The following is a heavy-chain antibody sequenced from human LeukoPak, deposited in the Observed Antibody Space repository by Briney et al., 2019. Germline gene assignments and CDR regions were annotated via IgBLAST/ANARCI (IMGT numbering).Heavy chain of an antibody. CDR3: ARDQHEDYFDY. Sequence: GGSLRLSCAASGFTFSSYGMHWVRQAPGKGLEWLAGIATDGSFAYYADSVKGRFTLSRDNSKNTLYLQMNSLRAEDTAVYYCARDQHEDYFDYWGQGTLVTVSS. V-gene: IGHV3-33*08. J-gene: IGHJ4*02. CDR1: GFTFSSYG. CDR2: IATDGSFA.